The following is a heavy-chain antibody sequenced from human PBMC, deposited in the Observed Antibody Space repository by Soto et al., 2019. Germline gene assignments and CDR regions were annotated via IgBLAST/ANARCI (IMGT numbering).Heavy chain of an antibody. D-gene: IGHD1-20*01. J-gene: IGHJ4*02. CDR3: AKPPDYNWNDY. CDR1: GFTFSSYA. Sequence: LRLSCAASGFTFSSYAMSWVRQAPGKGLEWISAVSGSGGSTYYADSVKGRFTISRDNSKDTLYLQMNNLRAEDTAVYYCAKPPDYNWNDYWGQGTLVTVPQ. CDR2: VSGSGGST. V-gene: IGHV3-23*01.